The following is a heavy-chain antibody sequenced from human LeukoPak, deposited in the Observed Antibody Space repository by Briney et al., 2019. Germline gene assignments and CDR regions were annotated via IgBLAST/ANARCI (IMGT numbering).Heavy chain of an antibody. V-gene: IGHV3-23*01. D-gene: IGHD3-10*01. CDR3: ARGHGPGSWLVDV. CDR2: VSSIDGNT. CDR1: GFTFSSHA. J-gene: IGHJ6*04. Sequence: GGSLRFSCIASGFTFSSHAMNWVRQVPGKGLEWVSGVSSIDGNTFYADSVKGRFTISRDNSKNTLNLQMNSLRAEDTAVYHCARGHGPGSWLVDVWGKGTTVTVSS.